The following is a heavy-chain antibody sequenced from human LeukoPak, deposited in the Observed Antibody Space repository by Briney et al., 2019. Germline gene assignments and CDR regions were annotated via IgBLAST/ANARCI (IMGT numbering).Heavy chain of an antibody. J-gene: IGHJ6*04. Sequence: GGSLRLSCAASGFTFSSYGMSWVRQAPGKGLEWVSAISGSGGSTYYSDSVKGRFTISRDNSKNSLYLQMNSLRAEDTAVYYCAELGITMIGGVWGKGTTVTISS. CDR1: GFTFSSYG. V-gene: IGHV3-23*01. CDR2: ISGSGGST. D-gene: IGHD3-10*02. CDR3: AELGITMIGGV.